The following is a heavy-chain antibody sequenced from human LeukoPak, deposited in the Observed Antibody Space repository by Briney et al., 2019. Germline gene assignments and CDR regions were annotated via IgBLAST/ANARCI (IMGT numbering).Heavy chain of an antibody. J-gene: IGHJ4*02. CDR2: INPNSGGT. D-gene: IGHD6-13*01. CDR1: GYTFTGYY. CDR3: ARGREQQLVLPSD. Sequence: ASVKVSYKASGYTFTGYYMHWVRQAPGQGLEWMGRINPNSGGTHYAQKFQGRVTMTRDTSISTAYMELSRPRSDDTAVYYCARGREQQLVLPSDWGQGTLVTVSS. V-gene: IGHV1-2*06.